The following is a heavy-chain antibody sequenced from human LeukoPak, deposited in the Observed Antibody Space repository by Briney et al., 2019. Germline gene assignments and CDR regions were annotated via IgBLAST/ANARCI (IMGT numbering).Heavy chain of an antibody. D-gene: IGHD3-22*01. CDR1: GFTFSDYY. CDR3: ARDRNYYDSSGPTPLHDY. J-gene: IGHJ4*02. V-gene: IGHV3-11*01. Sequence: PGGSLRLSCAASGFTFSDYYMSWIRQAPGKGLEWVSYISSSGSTIYYADSVKGRFTISRDNAKNSLYLQMNSLRAEDTAVYYCARDRNYYDSSGPTPLHDYWGQGTLVTVSS. CDR2: ISSSGSTI.